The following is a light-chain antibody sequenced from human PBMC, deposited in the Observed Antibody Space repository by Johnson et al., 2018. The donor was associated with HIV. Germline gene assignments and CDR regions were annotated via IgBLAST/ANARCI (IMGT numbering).Light chain of an antibody. V-gene: IGLV1-51*01. CDR2: DNT. CDR3: GTWASSLVTGC. J-gene: IGLJ1*01. CDR1: NSNIGDNY. Sequence: QSVLTQPPSVSAAPGQKVTISCSGSNSNIGDNYVSWYQQVPGTAPKLLIYDNTKRPSGIPDRFSGSKSGTSATLGITGLQTGDEADYYCGTWASSLVTGCFGPGTNVPVL.